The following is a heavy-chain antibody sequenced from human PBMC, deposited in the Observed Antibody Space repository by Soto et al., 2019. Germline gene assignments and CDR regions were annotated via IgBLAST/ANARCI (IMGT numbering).Heavy chain of an antibody. D-gene: IGHD3-3*01. Sequence: EVQLVESGGGLVQPGGSLRLSCAASGFTVSSNYMSWVRQAPGKGLEWVSVIYSGGSTYYADSVKGRFTISRDNSKNPLYLKMNSLRAEDTAVYYCASSGQLRFFGWSTYYYYGMDVWGQGTTVTVSS. CDR2: IYSGGST. CDR3: ASSGQLRFFGWSTYYYYGMDV. CDR1: GFTVSSNY. V-gene: IGHV3-66*01. J-gene: IGHJ6*02.